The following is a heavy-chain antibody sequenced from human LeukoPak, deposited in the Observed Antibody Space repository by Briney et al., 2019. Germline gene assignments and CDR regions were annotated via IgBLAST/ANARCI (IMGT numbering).Heavy chain of an antibody. V-gene: IGHV4-4*09. J-gene: IGHJ4*02. CDR3: ARPGQSSWWVYFNY. Sequence: SETLSLTCPVSGCSSSTYYWTWIRQTPGKGLEWIGNIHTSGSTDYNPSLKSRVTMSIDTSKNQFSLRLSSVTAADTAVYYCARPGQSSWWVYFNYWGQGTLVTVSS. CDR2: IHTSGST. D-gene: IGHD2-15*01. CDR1: GCSSSTYY.